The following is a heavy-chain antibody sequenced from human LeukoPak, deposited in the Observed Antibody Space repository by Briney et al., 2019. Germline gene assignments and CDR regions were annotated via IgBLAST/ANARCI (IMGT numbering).Heavy chain of an antibody. CDR2: ISAYNGNT. CDR3: ARDPEVGATVFDY. Sequence: ASVKVSCKASGYTFTSYGISWVRQAPGQGLEWMGWISAYNGNTTYAQKLQGRVTMTTYTSTSIIDMGLRSLRSDDTAVYYCARDPEVGATVFDYWGQGTLVTVSS. V-gene: IGHV1-18*01. CDR1: GYTFTSYG. J-gene: IGHJ4*02. D-gene: IGHD1-26*01.